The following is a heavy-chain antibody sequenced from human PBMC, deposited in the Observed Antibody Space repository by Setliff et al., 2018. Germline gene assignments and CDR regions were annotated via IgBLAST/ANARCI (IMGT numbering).Heavy chain of an antibody. V-gene: IGHV3-48*01. D-gene: IGHD6-13*01. CDR2: ISIRSDSI. CDR1: GFTFSTSS. CDR3: ARGSSWYVCKY. Sequence: PGGSLRLSCADSGFTFSTSSMNWVRQAPGKGLEWVSYISIRSDSIHYADSVKGRFTISRDNAKNSLYLQMNSLRAEDTAVYYCARGSSWYVCKYWGQGTLVTVSS. J-gene: IGHJ4*02.